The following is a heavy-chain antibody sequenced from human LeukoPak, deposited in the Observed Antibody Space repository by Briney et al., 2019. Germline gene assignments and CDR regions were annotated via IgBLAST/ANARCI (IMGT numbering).Heavy chain of an antibody. V-gene: IGHV3-30*01. CDR3: AREYYDFWSGHSHGRFDP. D-gene: IGHD3-3*01. CDR1: GFTFSSYA. CDR2: ISYDGSNK. Sequence: PGRSLRLSCAASGFTFSSYAMHWVRQAPGKGLEWVAVISYDGSNKYYADSVKGRFTISRDNSKNTLYLQMNSLRAEDTAVYYCAREYYDFWSGHSHGRFDPWGQGTLVTVSS. J-gene: IGHJ5*02.